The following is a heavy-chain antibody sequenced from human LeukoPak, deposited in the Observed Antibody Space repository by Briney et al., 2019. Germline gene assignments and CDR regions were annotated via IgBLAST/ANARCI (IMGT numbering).Heavy chain of an antibody. CDR2: TYYRSKWYN. D-gene: IGHD2-15*01. CDR3: ARGGAGGRAFDI. Sequence: SQTLSLTCAISGXSVSSNSAAWHWITQSPSRGLESLGRTYYRSKWYNDYAVSVKSRLIINPDTSKYQFSLQLNSVTPEDTAVYYCARGGAGGRAFDIWGQGTMVTVSS. V-gene: IGHV6-1*01. J-gene: IGHJ3*02. CDR1: GXSVSSNSAA.